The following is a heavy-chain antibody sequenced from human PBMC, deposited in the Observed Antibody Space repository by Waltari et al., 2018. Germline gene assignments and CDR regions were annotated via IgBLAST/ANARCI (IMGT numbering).Heavy chain of an antibody. V-gene: IGHV3-7*01. J-gene: IGHJ4*02. Sequence: VQLVESGGGWAQPGGSLRLACAASGISFSNYGMTWVRQASGKGPEWVANIKQDGSEKYYMDSVKGRFTISRDNAKNSLYLQMNNLRVEDTAVYYCTRGGRDSSWYWRDWGQGTLVTVSS. D-gene: IGHD6-13*01. CDR1: GISFSNYG. CDR3: TRGGRDSSWYWRD. CDR2: IKQDGSEK.